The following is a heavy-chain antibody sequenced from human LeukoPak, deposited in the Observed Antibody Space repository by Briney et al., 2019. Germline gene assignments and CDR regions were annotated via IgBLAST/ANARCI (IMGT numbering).Heavy chain of an antibody. CDR1: GGSISSYY. V-gene: IGHV4-59*12. J-gene: IGHJ4*02. CDR3: ARKAIGGGTNFDY. D-gene: IGHD3-16*01. CDR2: IYHSGST. Sequence: SETLSLTCTVSGGSISSYYWSWIRQPPGKGLEWIGYIYHSGSTYYNPSLKSRVTISVDRSKNQFSLKLSSVTAADTAVYYCARKAIGGGTNFDYWGQGTLVTVSS.